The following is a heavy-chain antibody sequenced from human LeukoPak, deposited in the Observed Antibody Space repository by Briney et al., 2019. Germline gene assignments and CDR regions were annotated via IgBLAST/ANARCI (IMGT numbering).Heavy chain of an antibody. CDR2: IKQDGSEK. D-gene: IGHD3-10*01. Sequence: GGSLRLSCAASGFTFSSYWMSWVRQAPGKGLEWVANIKQDGSEKYYVDSVKGRFTISRDNAKNSLYLQMNGLRAEDTAVYYCARDTGSGSYDYWGQGTLVTVSS. CDR1: GFTFSSYW. J-gene: IGHJ4*02. V-gene: IGHV3-7*03. CDR3: ARDTGSGSYDY.